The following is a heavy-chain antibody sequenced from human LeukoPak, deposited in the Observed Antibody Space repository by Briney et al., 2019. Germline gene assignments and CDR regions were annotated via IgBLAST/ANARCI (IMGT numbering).Heavy chain of an antibody. CDR1: GGSISSYF. CDR3: ASSGELFLDY. V-gene: IGHV4-59*08. CDR2: IYYTGGT. Sequence: SETLSLTCTVSGGSISSYFWSWIRQPPGKGLEWIGYIYYTGGTNYNPSLKSRVTISVDTSKNQFSLKLSSVTAADTAVYYCASSGELFLDYWGQGTLVTVSS. D-gene: IGHD3-10*01. J-gene: IGHJ4*02.